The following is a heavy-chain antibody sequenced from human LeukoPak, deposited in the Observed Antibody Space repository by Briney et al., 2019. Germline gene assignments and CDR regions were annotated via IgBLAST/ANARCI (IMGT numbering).Heavy chain of an antibody. CDR2: IYYSGST. CDR1: GGSISSDY. J-gene: IGHJ4*02. V-gene: IGHV4-59*01. D-gene: IGHD3-16*02. Sequence: SETLSLTCTVSGGSISSDYWSWIRQPPGKGLEWIGNIYYSGSTNYNPSLKSRVTISVDTSKNQFSLKLSSVTAADTAVYYCARAMITFGGVIEGFDYWGRGTLVTVSS. CDR3: ARAMITFGGVIEGFDY.